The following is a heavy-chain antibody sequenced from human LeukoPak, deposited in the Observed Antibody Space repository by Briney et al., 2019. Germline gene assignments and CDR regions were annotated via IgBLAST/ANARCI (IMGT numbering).Heavy chain of an antibody. Sequence: ASVKVSCKSSGYTFTGYYMHWVRQAPGQGLEWMGWINPNSGGTNYAQKFQGKVTMTRDTSISTAYMELSRMRSDDTAVYYCARDLTAAAGNYWGQGTLVTVSS. CDR3: ARDLTAAAGNY. CDR2: INPNSGGT. D-gene: IGHD6-13*01. V-gene: IGHV1-2*02. J-gene: IGHJ4*02. CDR1: GYTFTGYY.